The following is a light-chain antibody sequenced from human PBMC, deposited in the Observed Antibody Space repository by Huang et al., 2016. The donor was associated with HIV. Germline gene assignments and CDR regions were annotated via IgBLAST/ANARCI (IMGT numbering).Light chain of an antibody. Sequence: IVLTQSPGTLSLSPGEGATLPCRTSQSVDSSLAWYQQKPGQPPRLVIYDASNTAAGDPSRFSGSGSGTDFTLTISSLEPEGFAVYYCQHRKNWPLTFGGGTKVEIK. J-gene: IGKJ4*01. CDR2: DAS. V-gene: IGKV3-11*01. CDR3: QHRKNWPLT. CDR1: QSVDSS.